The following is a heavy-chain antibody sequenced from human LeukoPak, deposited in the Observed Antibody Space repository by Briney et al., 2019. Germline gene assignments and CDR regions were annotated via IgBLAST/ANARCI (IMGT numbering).Heavy chain of an antibody. V-gene: IGHV3-21*01. J-gene: IGHJ4*02. CDR1: GFTFSSYN. CDR3: ASSEATNFPFDY. CDR2: ISSGSSYI. D-gene: IGHD2/OR15-2a*01. Sequence: GGSLRLSCVVSGFTFSSYNMNWVRQAPGKGLEWISSISSGSSYIYYADSVKGRFTISRDNAKNSLYLQMSSLRAEDTAVYYCASSEATNFPFDYWGQGSLVTVSS.